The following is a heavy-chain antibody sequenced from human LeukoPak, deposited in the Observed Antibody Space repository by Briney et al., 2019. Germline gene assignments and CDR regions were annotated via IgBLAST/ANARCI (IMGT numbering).Heavy chain of an antibody. CDR1: GGSISNYY. CDR3: ARVNTEGSADY. Sequence: NPSETLSLTCTVSGGSISNYYWSWIRQPPGKGLEWIGYIYSTGSTNYNPSLKSRLTFSVDTSKNQFSLKLSSVTAADTAVYYCARVNTEGSADYWGQGTLVTVSS. V-gene: IGHV4-59*08. D-gene: IGHD6-19*01. CDR2: IYSTGST. J-gene: IGHJ4*02.